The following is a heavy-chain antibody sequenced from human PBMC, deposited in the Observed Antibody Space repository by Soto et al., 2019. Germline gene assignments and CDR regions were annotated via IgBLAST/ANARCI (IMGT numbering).Heavy chain of an antibody. Sequence: QVQLQESGPGLVKPSQTLSLTCTVSGGSISSGGYYWSWIRQHPGKGLEWIGYIYDSGSTHYNASLKSRVTISVDTSKNQFSLKLSSVTAADTAVYYCARWPQLEPRFDYWGQGTLVTVSS. CDR1: GGSISSGGYY. J-gene: IGHJ4*02. D-gene: IGHD1-1*01. V-gene: IGHV4-31*03. CDR2: IYDSGST. CDR3: ARWPQLEPRFDY.